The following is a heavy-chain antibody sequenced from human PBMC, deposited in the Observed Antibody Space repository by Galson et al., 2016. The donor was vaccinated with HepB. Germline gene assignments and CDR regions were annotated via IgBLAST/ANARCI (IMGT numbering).Heavy chain of an antibody. CDR2: IKRDGSIE. CDR3: VAGAGWLPDY. J-gene: IGHJ4*02. D-gene: IGHD6-19*01. V-gene: IGHV3-7*03. CDR1: GFAFRTYS. Sequence: SLRLSCAASGFAFRTYSMNWVRQTPGKGLEWVANIKRDGSIEHYVDSVKGRFTISRDNAKNSAYLQMNNVRAEDTAIYYCVAGAGWLPDYWGQGTLVSVSS.